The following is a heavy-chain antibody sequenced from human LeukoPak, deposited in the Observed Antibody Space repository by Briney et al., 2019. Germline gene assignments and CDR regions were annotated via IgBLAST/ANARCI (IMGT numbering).Heavy chain of an antibody. Sequence: GGSLRLSCAASGFTFGDDYMSWIRQAPGKGPEWVAYIKRDASDIYHADSVKGRFTISRDNSKNSLFLHMDSLRVEDSAVYYCARGRGQKHTSHWGQGTLVTVSS. J-gene: IGHJ4*02. CDR3: ARGRGQKHTSH. V-gene: IGHV3-11*01. D-gene: IGHD3-10*01. CDR2: IKRDASDI. CDR1: GFTFGDDY.